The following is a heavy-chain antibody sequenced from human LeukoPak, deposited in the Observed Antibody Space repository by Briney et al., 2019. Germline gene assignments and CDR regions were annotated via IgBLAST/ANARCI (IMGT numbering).Heavy chain of an antibody. CDR1: GFNLRSYG. J-gene: IGHJ3*02. Sequence: GGSLRLSCAASGFNLRSYGMSWVRQAPGKGLEWVSSISGSGGNTYYADSVKGRFTISRDNSKNTLYLQMNSLRAEDTAVYYCAKPARTDAFDIWGQGTMITVSS. CDR3: AKPARTDAFDI. CDR2: ISGSGGNT. V-gene: IGHV3-23*01. D-gene: IGHD1-14*01.